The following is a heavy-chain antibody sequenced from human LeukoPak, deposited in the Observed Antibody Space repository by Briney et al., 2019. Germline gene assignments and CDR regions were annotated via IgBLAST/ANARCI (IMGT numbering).Heavy chain of an antibody. V-gene: IGHV3-30-3*01. CDR2: ISYDGSNK. CDR3: ARGMSSDPTIFGVVISYAFDI. CDR1: GFTFSSYA. J-gene: IGHJ3*02. Sequence: GGSLRLSCAASGFTFSSYAMHWVRQAPGKELEWVAVISYDGSNKYYADSVKGRFTISRDNSKNTLYLQMNSLRAEDTAVYYCARGMSSDPTIFGVVISYAFDIWGQGTMVTVSS. D-gene: IGHD3-3*01.